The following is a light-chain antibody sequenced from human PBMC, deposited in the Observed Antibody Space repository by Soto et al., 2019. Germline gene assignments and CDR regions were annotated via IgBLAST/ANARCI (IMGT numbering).Light chain of an antibody. J-gene: IGKJ4*01. V-gene: IGKV1-5*03. CDR3: QQYASYPVT. CDR2: KAS. Sequence: DIQMTQSPSTLSASVGDRVIITCRASQSISSSLAWYQQKPGKAPNLLIYKASTLHSGVPSRFSGSGSGTEFTLTISSLQPDDFATYYCQQYASYPVTFGGGTTVEIK. CDR1: QSISSS.